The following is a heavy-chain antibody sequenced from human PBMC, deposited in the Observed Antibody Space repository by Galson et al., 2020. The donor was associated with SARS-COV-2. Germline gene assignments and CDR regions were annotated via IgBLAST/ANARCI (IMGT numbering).Heavy chain of an antibody. CDR3: ARDQDGYNDF. J-gene: IGHJ4*02. Sequence: PGGSLRLSCAASGLPFRNYWMSWVRQAPGKGLEWVANVKQDGSDRYYVDSVKGRFTISSDYAKNSLYLQMNSLRAEDTAVYYCARDQDGYNDFWGRGTLVTVSS. CDR1: GLPFRNYW. D-gene: IGHD5-12*01. V-gene: IGHV3-7*01. CDR2: VKQDGSDR.